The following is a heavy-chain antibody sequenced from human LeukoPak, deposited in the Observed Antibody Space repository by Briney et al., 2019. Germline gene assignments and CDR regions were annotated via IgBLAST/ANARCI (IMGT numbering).Heavy chain of an antibody. Sequence: GGSLRLSCAASGFISTGYWMSWVRQAPGKGLEWVANIKQDGSEKYYVDSVRGRFAISRDNAKNSLYLQMSSLRAEDTAVYYCAMDSYAPDDYWSQGTLVTVSS. J-gene: IGHJ4*02. V-gene: IGHV3-7*04. D-gene: IGHD2-2*01. CDR1: GFISTGYW. CDR3: AMDSYAPDDY. CDR2: IKQDGSEK.